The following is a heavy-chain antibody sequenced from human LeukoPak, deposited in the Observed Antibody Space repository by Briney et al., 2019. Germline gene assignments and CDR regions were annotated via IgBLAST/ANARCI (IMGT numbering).Heavy chain of an antibody. J-gene: IGHJ4*02. D-gene: IGHD3-10*01. CDR1: GGSISSYY. CDR3: ARVRGSFYYAEIDY. V-gene: IGHV4-59*01. Sequence: SETLSLTCTVSGGSISSYYWNWIRQSPGKGLEWIGYIYYSGNTNYNPSLKSRVTISVDTSKNQFSLKLTSVTAADTAVYYCARVRGSFYYAEIDYWGQGTLVTVSS. CDR2: IYYSGNT.